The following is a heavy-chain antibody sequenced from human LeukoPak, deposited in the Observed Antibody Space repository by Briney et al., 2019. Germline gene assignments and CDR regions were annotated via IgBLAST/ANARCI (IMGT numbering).Heavy chain of an antibody. V-gene: IGHV3-33*08. CDR3: TRDPQGSGYAFDY. Sequence: PGGSLRLSCAASGFIFRTYGMHWVRQAPGKGLEWVATIWTDGSNKFYAASVKGRFTISSDESKNTLFLQMNSLRAEDTAVYSCTRDPQGSGYAFDYWGQGTLVTVSS. CDR2: IWTDGSNK. J-gene: IGHJ4*02. D-gene: IGHD3-3*01. CDR1: GFIFRTYG.